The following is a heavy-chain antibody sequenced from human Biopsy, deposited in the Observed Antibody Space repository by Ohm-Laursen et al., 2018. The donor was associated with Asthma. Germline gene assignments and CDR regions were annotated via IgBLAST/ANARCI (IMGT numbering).Heavy chain of an antibody. CDR2: ITFDGRTQ. CDR3: SRDALGYYFDI. CDR1: GNHFGSYA. V-gene: IGHV3-30*04. D-gene: IGHD7-27*01. Sequence: SLRLSCAASGNHFGSYAMHWARQAPGKGLEWVEVITFDGRTQYYGDSVKGRFTISRDNSKSMLFLQMNSLRPADTAVYYCSRDALGYYFDIWGRGTLVTVSS. J-gene: IGHJ4*02.